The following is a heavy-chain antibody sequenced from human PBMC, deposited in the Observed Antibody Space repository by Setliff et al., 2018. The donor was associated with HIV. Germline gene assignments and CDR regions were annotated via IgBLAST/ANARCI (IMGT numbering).Heavy chain of an antibody. CDR2: IYTSGST. CDR3: ARGAELLWFGELHNIPCFDY. J-gene: IGHJ4*02. Sequence: SETLSLTCAVYGGSFSDYYWTWIRQSPGKGLEWIGYIYTSGSTNYNPSLKSRVTMSVDTSKNQFSLKLSSVTAADTAVYYGARGAELLWFGELHNIPCFDYWGKGTLVTVSS. CDR1: GGSFSDYY. V-gene: IGHV4-59*01. D-gene: IGHD3-10*01.